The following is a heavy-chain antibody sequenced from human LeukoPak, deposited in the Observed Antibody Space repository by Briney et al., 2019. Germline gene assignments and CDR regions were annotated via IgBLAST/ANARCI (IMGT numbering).Heavy chain of an antibody. CDR2: IYATGST. CDR1: GGSISSYY. CDR3: ARQASVRSPLGP. Sequence: PSETLSLTCTVSGGSISSYYWSWIRQPPGKGLEWIGYIYATGSTNYNPSLKSRVTISVDTSKNQFSLNLRSVTAADTAVYYCARQASVRSPLGPWGQGTLVTVSS. V-gene: IGHV4-4*09. J-gene: IGHJ5*02. D-gene: IGHD2-8*01.